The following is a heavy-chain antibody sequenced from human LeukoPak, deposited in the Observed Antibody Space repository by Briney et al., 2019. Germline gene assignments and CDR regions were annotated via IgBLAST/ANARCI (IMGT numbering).Heavy chain of an antibody. CDR3: AKAGVRGVITAHFDY. Sequence: GGSLRLSCAASGFTFSSYAMSWVRQAPGKGLEWVSLISGDGGSTYYADSVKGRFTISRDNSKNSLYLQMNSLRTEDTALYYCAKAGVRGVITAHFDYWGQGTLVTVSS. CDR1: GFTFSSYA. V-gene: IGHV3-43*02. CDR2: ISGDGGST. D-gene: IGHD3-10*01. J-gene: IGHJ4*02.